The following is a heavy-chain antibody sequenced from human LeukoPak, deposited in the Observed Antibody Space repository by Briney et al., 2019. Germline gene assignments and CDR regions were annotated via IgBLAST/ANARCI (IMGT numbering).Heavy chain of an antibody. Sequence: SETLSLTCTVSGGSISSSSYYWGWIRQPPGKGLEWIGSIYYSGSTYYNPSLKSRVTISVDTSKNQFSLKLSSVTAADTAVYYCARDYYYGSGSSEIDYWSQGTLVTVSS. V-gene: IGHV4-39*07. CDR2: IYYSGST. CDR3: ARDYYYGSGSSEIDY. J-gene: IGHJ4*02. CDR1: GGSISSSSYY. D-gene: IGHD3-10*01.